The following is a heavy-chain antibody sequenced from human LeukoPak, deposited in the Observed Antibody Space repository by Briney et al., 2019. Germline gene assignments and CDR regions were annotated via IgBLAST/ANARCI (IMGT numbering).Heavy chain of an antibody. Sequence: PSETLSLTCTVSGGSISSYYWSWIRQPPGKGLEWIGYIYYSGSTNYNPSLRSRVTISVDTSKNQFSLKLSSVTAADTAVYYCARVPIVGASNKDYWGQGTLVTVSS. V-gene: IGHV4-59*01. CDR3: ARVPIVGASNKDY. D-gene: IGHD1-26*01. J-gene: IGHJ4*02. CDR2: IYYSGST. CDR1: GGSISSYY.